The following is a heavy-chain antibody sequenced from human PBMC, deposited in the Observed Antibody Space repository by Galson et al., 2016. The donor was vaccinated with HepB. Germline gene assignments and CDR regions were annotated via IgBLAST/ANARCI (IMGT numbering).Heavy chain of an antibody. J-gene: IGHJ4*02. CDR3: ARFPSYCGGVSCSYDDDDY. CDR2: IDYSGST. V-gene: IGHV4-59*01. CDR1: GGSINNYY. Sequence: SETLSLTCTVSGGSINNYYWSWIRQPPGKGREWIGYIDYSGSTNYNPSLKRRVTMSVDTSKNQFSLKLSSVTAADTAVYYCARFPSYCGGVSCSYDDDDYWGQGTLVTVSS. D-gene: IGHD2-15*01.